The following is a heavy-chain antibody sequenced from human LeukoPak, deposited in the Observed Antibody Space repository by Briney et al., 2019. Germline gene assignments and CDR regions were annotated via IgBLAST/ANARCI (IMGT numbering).Heavy chain of an antibody. CDR2: INHSGST. V-gene: IGHV4-34*01. Sequence: SETLSLTCAVYGGSFSGYYWSWIRQPPGKGLEWIGEINHSGSTNYNPSLKSRVTISVDTSKNQFSLKLSSVTAADTAVYYCARRPYYDFWSGQIWFDPWGQGTLVTVSS. J-gene: IGHJ5*02. CDR3: ARRPYYDFWSGQIWFDP. D-gene: IGHD3-3*01. CDR1: GGSFSGYY.